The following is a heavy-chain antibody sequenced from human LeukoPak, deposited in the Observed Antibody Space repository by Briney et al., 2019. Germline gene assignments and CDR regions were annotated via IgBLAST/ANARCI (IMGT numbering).Heavy chain of an antibody. Sequence: ASVKVSCKVSGYTLTELSMHWVRQAPGKGLEWMGGFDPEDGETIYAQKFQGRVTMTRGTSTSTVYMELSSLRSEDTAVYYCARDQASVLRYFDWSQNWFDPWGQGTLVTVSS. D-gene: IGHD3-9*01. CDR1: GYTLTELS. V-gene: IGHV1-24*01. CDR2: FDPEDGET. J-gene: IGHJ5*02. CDR3: ARDQASVLRYFDWSQNWFDP.